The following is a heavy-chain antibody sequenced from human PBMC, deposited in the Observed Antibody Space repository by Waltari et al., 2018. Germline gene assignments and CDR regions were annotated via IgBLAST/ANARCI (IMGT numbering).Heavy chain of an antibody. J-gene: IGHJ4*02. CDR2: VHRSGRT. CDR1: GDSLGANSW. CDR3: ARDLGRGLFLDS. Sequence: QLQQSGQGLVKPSGTLSLTCVVSGDSLGANSWWSWVRQSPDKGLEWIGQVHRSGRTNYNPSFASRAIVSLDTSMNEFSLRILSATAADTAIYYCARDLGRGLFLDSWGQGTLVTVSP. V-gene: IGHV4-4*02. D-gene: IGHD2-15*01.